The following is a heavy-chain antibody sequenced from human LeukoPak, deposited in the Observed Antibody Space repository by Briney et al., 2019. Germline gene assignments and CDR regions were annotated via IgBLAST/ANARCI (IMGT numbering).Heavy chain of an antibody. J-gene: IGHJ4*02. Sequence: PGGSLRLSCAASGFTFSSYGMHWVRQAPGMGLEWVAFIPYDGSETYYAGSVKGRFTISRDKSKNTLYLQMNSPRAEDTAVYYCAKDFYYDSSDYWGYFDYWGQGTLVTVSS. CDR3: AKDFYYDSSDYWGYFDY. D-gene: IGHD3-22*01. CDR1: GFTFSSYG. V-gene: IGHV3-30*02. CDR2: IPYDGSET.